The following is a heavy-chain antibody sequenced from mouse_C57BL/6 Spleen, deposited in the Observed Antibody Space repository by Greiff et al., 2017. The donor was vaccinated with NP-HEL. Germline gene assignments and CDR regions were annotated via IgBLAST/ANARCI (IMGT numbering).Heavy chain of an antibody. J-gene: IGHJ2*01. CDR3: AREDYGSSYGGYFDY. CDR2: ISVGGSYT. V-gene: IGHV5-4*01. CDR1: GFTFSSYA. Sequence: DVMLVESGGGLVKPGGSLKLSCAASGFTFSSYAMSWVRQTPEKRLEWVATISVGGSYTYYPDNVKGRFTISRDNAKNNLYLQMSHLKSEDTAMYYCAREDYGSSYGGYFDYWGQGTTLTVSS. D-gene: IGHD1-1*01.